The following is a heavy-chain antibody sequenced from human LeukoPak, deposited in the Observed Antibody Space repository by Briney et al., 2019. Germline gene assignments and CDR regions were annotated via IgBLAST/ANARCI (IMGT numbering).Heavy chain of an antibody. D-gene: IGHD3-3*01. CDR3: ARAEWSNWYFDL. V-gene: IGHV3-7*03. CDR1: GFTFSTYW. J-gene: IGHJ2*01. CDR2: IKQDGSEK. Sequence: PGRSLRLSCAASGFTFSTYWMNWVRQAPGKGLEWVANIKQDGSEKYYVNSVKGRYTLSRDSAENALYLQMNSLRAEDTAVYYCARAEWSNWYFDLWGRGTLVTVSS.